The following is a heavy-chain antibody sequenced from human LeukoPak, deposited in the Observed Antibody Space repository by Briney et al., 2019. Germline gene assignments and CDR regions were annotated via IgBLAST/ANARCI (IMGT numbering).Heavy chain of an antibody. D-gene: IGHD1-1*01. CDR2: IYYSGTT. CDR3: ARHRRVTNWYVDF. CDR1: GGSISTNSNFF. V-gene: IGHV4-39*01. Sequence: SETLSLTCTVSGGSISTNSNFFWGWIRQPPGKGLDWIGIIYYSGTTYYNPSLKSRVTIVVDTSKNLFSLRLTSVTAADTAVYYCARHRRVTNWYVDFWGQGTLVTVSS. J-gene: IGHJ4*02.